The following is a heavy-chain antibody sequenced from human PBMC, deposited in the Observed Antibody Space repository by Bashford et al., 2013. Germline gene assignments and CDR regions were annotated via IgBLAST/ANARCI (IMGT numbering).Heavy chain of an antibody. Sequence: ASVKVSCKASGYTFTGYYMHWVRQAPGQGLEWMGWINPNSGGTNYAQKFQGRVTMTRDTSISTAYMXLSRLRSDDTAVYYXTKPXGGTDPYYFDYVGQGNPGPPSP. V-gene: IGHV1-2*02. D-gene: IGHD1-7*01. CDR1: GYTFTGYY. CDR2: INPNSGGT. J-gene: IGHJ4*02. CDR3: TKPXGGTDPYYFDY.